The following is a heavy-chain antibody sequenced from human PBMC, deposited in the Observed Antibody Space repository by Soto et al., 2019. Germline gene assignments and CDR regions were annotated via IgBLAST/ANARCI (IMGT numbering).Heavy chain of an antibody. Sequence: QVHLVQSGAEVKKPGASVKVSCKTSGYTLSAYYMHWVRQAPGQGLEWMGWINPKSGGTLYAQKFQGRVTMTRDTSISTAYMELSRLRSDDTAVYYCARGGTFAYDTSGYSVYWGQGTLVTVSS. V-gene: IGHV1-2*02. CDR1: GYTLSAYY. CDR2: INPKSGGT. D-gene: IGHD3-22*01. CDR3: ARGGTFAYDTSGYSVY. J-gene: IGHJ4*02.